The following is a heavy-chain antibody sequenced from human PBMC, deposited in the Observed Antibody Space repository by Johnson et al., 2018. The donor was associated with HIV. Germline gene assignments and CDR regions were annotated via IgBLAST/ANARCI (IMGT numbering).Heavy chain of an antibody. J-gene: IGHJ3*01. CDR2: IRYDGSNK. V-gene: IGHV3-30*02. CDR1: GFTFSSYG. D-gene: IGHD3/OR15-3a*01. Sequence: QVQLVESGGDWVQRGGSLKLSCAASGFTFSSYGMHWVRQAPGKGLEWVAFIRYDGSNKYYTDSVKGLSTISRDNSNNTLYLHMNSLRPDDTGVYYCAKDKFMFLDNPVDAFDVWGQGTMVTFSS. CDR3: AKDKFMFLDNPVDAFDV.